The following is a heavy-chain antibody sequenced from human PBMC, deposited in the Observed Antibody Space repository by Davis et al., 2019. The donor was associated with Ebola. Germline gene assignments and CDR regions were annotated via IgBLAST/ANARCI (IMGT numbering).Heavy chain of an antibody. Sequence: PGGSLRLSCAASEFTFSTYSMNWVRQAPGQGLEWVSSISTSSSYIYYADSVKGRFTISRDNAKNSLYLQMNSLRAEDTAVYYCASGVLGTIDYWGQGTLVTVSS. D-gene: IGHD3-3*01. CDR1: EFTFSTYS. CDR2: ISTSSSYI. V-gene: IGHV3-21*01. J-gene: IGHJ4*02. CDR3: ASGVLGTIDY.